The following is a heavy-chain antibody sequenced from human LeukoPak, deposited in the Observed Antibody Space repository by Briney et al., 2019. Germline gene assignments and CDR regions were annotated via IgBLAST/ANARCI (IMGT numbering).Heavy chain of an antibody. V-gene: IGHV3-21*01. J-gene: IGHJ4*02. CDR3: ARVGWDIVVVVAATIDY. CDR2: ISSSSSYI. Sequence: GGSLRLSCAASGFTFSSYSMNWVRQAPGKGLEWVSSISSSSSYIYYADSVKGRFTISRDNAKNSLYLQMNSLRAEDTAVYYCARVGWDIVVVVAATIDYWGQGTLVTVSS. D-gene: IGHD2-15*01. CDR1: GFTFSSYS.